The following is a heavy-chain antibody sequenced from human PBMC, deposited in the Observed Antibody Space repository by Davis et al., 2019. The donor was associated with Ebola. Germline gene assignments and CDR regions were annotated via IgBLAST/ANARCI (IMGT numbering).Heavy chain of an antibody. J-gene: IGHJ4*02. Sequence: PGGSLRLSCAASGFTFSNAWMSWVRQAPGKGLEWVGRIKSNTDGGTRDYAAPVKGRFTISKDDSKNTLYLEMNSLKTEDTAVYYCTADTYGDYVFQYWGQGTLVTVSS. CDR1: GFTFSNAW. CDR2: IKSNTDGGTR. D-gene: IGHD4-17*01. CDR3: TADTYGDYVFQY. V-gene: IGHV3-15*01.